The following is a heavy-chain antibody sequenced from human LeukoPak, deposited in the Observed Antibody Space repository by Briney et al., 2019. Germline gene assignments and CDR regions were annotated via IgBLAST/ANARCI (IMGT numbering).Heavy chain of an antibody. V-gene: IGHV1-18*01. CDR1: GYTFTTYG. D-gene: IGHD5-18*01. CDR3: AREIQLWNYYYYGMDV. J-gene: IGHJ6*02. Sequence: GASVKVSCKASGYTFTTYGITWVRQAPGQGLEWMGWISAYNGNTNYAQKLQGRVTMTTDTSTSTAYMELRSLRSDDTAVYYCAREIQLWNYYYYGMDVWGQGTTVTVSS. CDR2: ISAYNGNT.